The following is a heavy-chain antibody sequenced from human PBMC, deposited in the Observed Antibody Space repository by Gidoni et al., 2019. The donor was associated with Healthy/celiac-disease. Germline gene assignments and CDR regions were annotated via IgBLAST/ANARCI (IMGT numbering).Heavy chain of an antibody. J-gene: IGHJ6*02. CDR3: ARAYPPGDGRAAYYYYGMDV. CDR1: GGPIGSSNW. Sequence: QVQLQESCPGLVKPSGTLSLTLAVSGGPIGSSNWSSWVRQTPGKGLEWIGKIYTSGSTHYNPSLKSRATISVDKSKNQCSLKLSSVTAADTAVYYCARAYPPGDGRAAYYYYGMDVWGQGTTVTVSS. D-gene: IGHD3-16*01. CDR2: IYTSGST. V-gene: IGHV4-4*02.